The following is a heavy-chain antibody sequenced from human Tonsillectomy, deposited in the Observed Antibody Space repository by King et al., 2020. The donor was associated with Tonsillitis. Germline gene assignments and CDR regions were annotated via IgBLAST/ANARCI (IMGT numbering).Heavy chain of an antibody. D-gene: IGHD2-21*01. CDR2: INAGNGNT. Sequence: QLVQSGAEVKKPGASVKVSCKASGYTFTNYAMHWVRQAPGQRLEWMGWINAGNGNTKYSQKFQGRVTITRDTSASTAYMELSSLRSEDTAVYYCARDGRELWWWFDPWGQGTLVTVSS. V-gene: IGHV1-3*01. J-gene: IGHJ5*02. CDR1: GYTFTNYA. CDR3: ARDGRELWWWFDP.